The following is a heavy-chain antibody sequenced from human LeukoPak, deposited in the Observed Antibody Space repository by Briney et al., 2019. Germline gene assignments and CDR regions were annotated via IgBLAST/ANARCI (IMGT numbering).Heavy chain of an antibody. V-gene: IGHV4-61*02. CDR1: GGSVSSGSYY. Sequence: SETLSLTCTVSGGSVSSGSYYWSWIRQPAGKGLEWIGRMHTSGTTNYNPALKSRVTISEGTSKNQFSLKLSSVTAADTAVYYCARDPSVHSSGYYYFDYWGQGTLVTVSS. D-gene: IGHD3-22*01. CDR2: MHTSGTT. CDR3: ARDPSVHSSGYYYFDY. J-gene: IGHJ4*02.